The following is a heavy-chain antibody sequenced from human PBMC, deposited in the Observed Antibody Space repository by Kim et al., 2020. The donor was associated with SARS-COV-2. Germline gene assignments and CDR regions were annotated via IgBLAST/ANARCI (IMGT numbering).Heavy chain of an antibody. J-gene: IGHJ5*02. V-gene: IGHV1-69*01. Sequence: QKFQGRVTITADESTSTAYMELSSLRSEDTAVYYCARDPDGLLRPNWFDPWGQGTLVTVSS. CDR3: ARDPDGLLRPNWFDP. D-gene: IGHD1-26*01.